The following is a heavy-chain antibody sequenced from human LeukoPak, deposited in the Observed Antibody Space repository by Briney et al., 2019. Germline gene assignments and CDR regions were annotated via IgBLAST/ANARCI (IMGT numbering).Heavy chain of an antibody. CDR2: ISSSSSYI. J-gene: IGHJ6*02. D-gene: IGHD3-16*01. CDR1: GFTFSSYS. Sequence: GGSLRLSCAASGFTFSSYSMNWVRQAPGKGLEWVSSISSSSSYIYYVDSVKGRFTISRDNAKNSLYLQMNSLRAEDTAVYYCARDAGGYYYYGMDVWGQGTTVTVSS. CDR3: ARDAGGYYYYGMDV. V-gene: IGHV3-21*01.